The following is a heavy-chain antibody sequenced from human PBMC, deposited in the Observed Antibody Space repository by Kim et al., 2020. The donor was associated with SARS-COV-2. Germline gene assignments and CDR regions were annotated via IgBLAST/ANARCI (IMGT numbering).Heavy chain of an antibody. V-gene: IGHV3-7*01. CDR1: GFTFSSYW. CDR2: IKQDGSEK. Sequence: GGSLRLSCAASGFTFSSYWMSWVRQAPGKGLEWVANIKQDGSEKYYVDSVKGRFTISRDNAKNSLSLQINSLRAEDTAVYYCARQVSSSWYVEFDCWGQGTLVTVSS. J-gene: IGHJ4*02. D-gene: IGHD6-13*01. CDR3: ARQVSSSWYVEFDC.